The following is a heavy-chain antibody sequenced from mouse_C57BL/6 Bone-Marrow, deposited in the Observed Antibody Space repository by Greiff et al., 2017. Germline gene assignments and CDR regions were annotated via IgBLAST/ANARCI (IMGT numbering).Heavy chain of an antibody. CDR3: TGYYDYENAMDY. D-gene: IGHD2-4*01. CDR2: IDPENGDT. CDR1: GFNIQDDY. J-gene: IGHJ4*01. Sequence: EVQLQQSGAELVRPGASVKLSCTASGFNIQDDYMHWVKQRPEQGLEWIGWIDPENGDTEYASKFQGKATITADTSSNTAYLQLSSLTSEDTAVYYCTGYYDYENAMDYWGQGTSVTVSS. V-gene: IGHV14-4*01.